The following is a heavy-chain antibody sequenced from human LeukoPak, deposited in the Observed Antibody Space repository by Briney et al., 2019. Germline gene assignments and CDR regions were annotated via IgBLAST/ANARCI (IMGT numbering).Heavy chain of an antibody. D-gene: IGHD4-11*01. Sequence: SETLSLTCTVSGGYISSSIYYWVWIRQPPGKGLEWIGSIYYSGSTYDNPSLKSRVTISVDTSKNQFSLKLSSVTAADTAVYYCARKLLTTVSPDAFDIWGQGTMVTVSS. CDR2: IYYSGST. CDR3: ARKLLTTVSPDAFDI. J-gene: IGHJ3*02. CDR1: GGYISSSIYY. V-gene: IGHV4-39*07.